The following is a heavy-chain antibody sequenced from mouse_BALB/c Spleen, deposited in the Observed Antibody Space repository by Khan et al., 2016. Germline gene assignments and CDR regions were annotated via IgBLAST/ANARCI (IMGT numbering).Heavy chain of an antibody. CDR1: GYSIISGYS. CDR2: IHYSGST. J-gene: IGHJ2*01. V-gene: IGHV3-1*02. D-gene: IGHD2-12*01. CDR3: AGVTTGDYFDY. Sequence: EVQLQESGPDLVKPSQLLSLTCTVTGYSIISGYSWHWIRQFPGNKLEWMAYIHYSGSTNYNPSLKSRISLTRDTSKNRFILKLNSVTTEENATYYCAGVTTGDYFDYWGQGTTLTVSS.